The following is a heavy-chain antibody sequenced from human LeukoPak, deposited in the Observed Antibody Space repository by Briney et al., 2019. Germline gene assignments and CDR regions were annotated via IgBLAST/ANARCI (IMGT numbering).Heavy chain of an antibody. J-gene: IGHJ4*02. Sequence: GGSLRLSCAASGFTFSNYAMSWVRQAPGKGLEWVSSVSSTGGTTYYADSVKGRFTISRDNSKNTLYLQMNSLRAEDTAVYYCAKDLVVVPAANFDYWGQGTLVTVSS. D-gene: IGHD2-2*01. V-gene: IGHV3-23*01. CDR2: VSSTGGTT. CDR1: GFTFSNYA. CDR3: AKDLVVVPAANFDY.